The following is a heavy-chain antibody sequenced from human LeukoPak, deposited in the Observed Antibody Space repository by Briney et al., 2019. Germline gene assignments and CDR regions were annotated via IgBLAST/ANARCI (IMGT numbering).Heavy chain of an antibody. V-gene: IGHV4-38-2*02. J-gene: IGHJ6*03. Sequence: SETLSLTCTVSGYSISSGYYWGWIRQPPEKGLEWIGEINHSGSTNYNPSLKSRVTISVDTSKNQFSLKLSSVTAADTAVYYCARAVRPVFIVVVPAATYYYYMDVWGKGTTVTVSS. CDR2: INHSGST. D-gene: IGHD2-2*01. CDR3: ARAVRPVFIVVVPAATYYYYMDV. CDR1: GYSISSGYY.